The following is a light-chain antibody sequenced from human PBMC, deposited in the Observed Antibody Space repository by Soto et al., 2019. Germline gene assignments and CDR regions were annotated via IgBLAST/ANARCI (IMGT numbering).Light chain of an antibody. CDR1: QSVSST. CDR3: QQYNNWPPIT. CDR2: GAA. V-gene: IGKV3-15*01. J-gene: IGKJ5*01. Sequence: EIVLTQSPGTLSLSPGERATLSCRASQSVSSTLAGYGQKPCQAARLLIYGAAARATGIPARFSGSGSGTEFTLTISSLQSEDVAFYCCQQYNNWPPITFGQGTRLEIK.